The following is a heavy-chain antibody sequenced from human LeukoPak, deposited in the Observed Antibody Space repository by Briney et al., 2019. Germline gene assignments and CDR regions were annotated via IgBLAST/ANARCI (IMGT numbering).Heavy chain of an antibody. CDR2: LFDSGST. D-gene: IGHD6-19*01. CDR3: ARHRSGSSWFAP. J-gene: IGHJ5*02. V-gene: IGHV4-59*08. CDR1: GGSISSYY. Sequence: KPSETLSLTCTVSGGSISSYYWSWIRQPPGKGLEWIGYLFDSGSTNYNPSLKSRVTISVDTSKSQFSLRLSSVTAADTAVYYCARHRSGSSWFAPWGQGTLVTVSS.